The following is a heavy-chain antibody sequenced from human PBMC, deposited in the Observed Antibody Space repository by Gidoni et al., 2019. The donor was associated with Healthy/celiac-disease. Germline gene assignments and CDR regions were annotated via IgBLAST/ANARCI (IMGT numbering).Heavy chain of an antibody. Sequence: EVQLVEAGGGLLNPGGSRRLSCAASGLAFRTAGRSWVRQAPGQGLEWVGGITSKTAGVTTDYAAPVNGRFTISRYESMNPLYPQMNSLNTEDTAVSYCTTDPQITMIVVVPFDYWGQGTLVTVSS. CDR1: GLAFRTAG. CDR3: TTDPQITMIVVVPFDY. CDR2: ITSKTAGVTT. V-gene: IGHV3-15*01. J-gene: IGHJ4*02. D-gene: IGHD3-22*01.